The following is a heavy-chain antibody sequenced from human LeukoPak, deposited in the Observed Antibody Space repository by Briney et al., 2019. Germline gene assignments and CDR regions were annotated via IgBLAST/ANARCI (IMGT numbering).Heavy chain of an antibody. D-gene: IGHD1-1*01. V-gene: IGHV3-23*01. CDR2: ISGSGGST. CDR1: GFTLSSYA. Sequence: GGSLRLSCAASGFTLSSYAMSWVRQAPGKGLEWVSAISGSGGSTYYADSVKGRFTISRDNSKNTLYLQMNSLRAEDTAVYYCAKALPPGTTAGYFDYWGQGTLVTVSS. J-gene: IGHJ4*02. CDR3: AKALPPGTTAGYFDY.